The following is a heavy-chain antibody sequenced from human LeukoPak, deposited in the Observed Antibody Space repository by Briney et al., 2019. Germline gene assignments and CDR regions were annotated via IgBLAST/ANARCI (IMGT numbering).Heavy chain of an antibody. V-gene: IGHV4-34*01. J-gene: IGHJ5*02. Sequence: SETLSLTCAVYVGSFSGYYWSWIRQSPGKGLEWIGEINDSGSTNYNPSLKSRVTISVDTSKNQFSLKLSSVTAADTAMYYCARVNWNVYMRHNWFDPWGQGNLVTVSP. CDR3: ARVNWNVYMRHNWFDP. CDR2: INDSGST. CDR1: VGSFSGYY. D-gene: IGHD1-1*01.